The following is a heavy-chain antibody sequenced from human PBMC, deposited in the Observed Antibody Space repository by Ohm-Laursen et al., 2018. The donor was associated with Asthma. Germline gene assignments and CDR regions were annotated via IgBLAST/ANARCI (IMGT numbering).Heavy chain of an antibody. CDR3: AKDQGSNISTGYPTN. V-gene: IGHV3-30-3*01. CDR2: ITYDESWS. J-gene: IGHJ4*02. D-gene: IGHD3-9*01. CDR1: GFTFSTFA. Sequence: SLRLSCAASGFTFSTFAMHWVRQAPGKGLEWVSIITYDESWSSHADSVKGRFTISRDNSKNTLYLQMNSLRAEDTAVYYCAKDQGSNISTGYPTNWGQGTLVTVSS.